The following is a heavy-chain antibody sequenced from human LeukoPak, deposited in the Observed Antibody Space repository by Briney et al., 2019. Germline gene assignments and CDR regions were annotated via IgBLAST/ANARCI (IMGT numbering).Heavy chain of an antibody. CDR1: AGSINNYY. Sequence: SETLSLTCTVSAGSINNYYWSWIRQPPRKGLEWIGYIYYSGSTNYNPSLKSRVTISVDTSKKQVSLNLSSVTAADTAVYYCARVAARYVGMDVWGQGTTVTVSS. D-gene: IGHD6-6*01. CDR3: ARVAARYVGMDV. V-gene: IGHV4-59*01. CDR2: IYYSGST. J-gene: IGHJ6*02.